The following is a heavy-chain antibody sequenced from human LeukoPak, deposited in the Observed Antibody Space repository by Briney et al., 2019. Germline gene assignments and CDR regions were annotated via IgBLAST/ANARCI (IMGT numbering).Heavy chain of an antibody. D-gene: IGHD3-22*01. J-gene: IGHJ3*02. CDR1: GGSISSYY. Sequence: SETLSLTCTVSGGSISSYYWSWIRQPAGRGLEWIGRIQSSGSTNYNPSLKSRVTMSVDTSKNQFSLKLSSVAAADTAVYYCASQNYYYDSSGSNAFDIWGQGTIVTVSS. V-gene: IGHV4-4*07. CDR3: ASQNYYYDSSGSNAFDI. CDR2: IQSSGST.